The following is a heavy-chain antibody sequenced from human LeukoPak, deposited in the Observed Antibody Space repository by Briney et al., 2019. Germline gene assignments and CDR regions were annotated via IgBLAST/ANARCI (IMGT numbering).Heavy chain of an antibody. J-gene: IGHJ3*02. Sequence: GSLRLSCAASGFTFSSYGMHWVRQAPGRGLEWVAFIRYDGSNKYYADSVKGRFTISRDNSKNTLYLQMNSLRAEDTAVYYCAKLYYCSSTRCEDDAFDIWGQGTMVTVSS. CDR1: GFTFSSYG. D-gene: IGHD2-2*01. CDR3: AKLYYCSSTRCEDDAFDI. CDR2: IRYDGSNK. V-gene: IGHV3-30*02.